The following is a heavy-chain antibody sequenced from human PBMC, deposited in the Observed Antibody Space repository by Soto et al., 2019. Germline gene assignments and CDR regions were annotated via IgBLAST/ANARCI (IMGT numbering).Heavy chain of an antibody. CDR1: GFTFSSHA. CDR3: AEEVGIGGTDTRGDFDY. Sequence: EVQLLESGGGLVQPGGSLRLSCAASGFTFSSHAMSWVRQAPGKGLEWVSVISGSAATTYHADAVKGRFTISRDNSKNTLYLQMNSLRAEDTAIYYCAEEVGIGGTDTRGDFDYWGQGTLVTVSS. D-gene: IGHD6-13*01. V-gene: IGHV3-23*01. CDR2: ISGSAATT. J-gene: IGHJ4*02.